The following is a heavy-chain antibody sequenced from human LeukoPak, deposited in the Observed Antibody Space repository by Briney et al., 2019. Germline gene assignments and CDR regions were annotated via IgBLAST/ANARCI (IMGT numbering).Heavy chain of an antibody. Sequence: GGSLRLSCAASGFTFSSYWMHWVRQAPGKGLVWVSRINSDGSSTSYADSVKGRFTISGDNAKNTLYLQMNSLRAEDTAVYYCAGAENGAAAGYGYWGQGTLVTVSS. CDR2: INSDGSST. CDR3: AGAENGAAAGYGY. J-gene: IGHJ4*02. V-gene: IGHV3-74*01. CDR1: GFTFSSYW. D-gene: IGHD6-13*01.